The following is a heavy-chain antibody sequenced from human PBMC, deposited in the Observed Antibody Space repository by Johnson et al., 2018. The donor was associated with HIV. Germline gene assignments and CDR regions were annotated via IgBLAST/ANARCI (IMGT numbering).Heavy chain of an antibody. CDR3: TTSCITSVGVVVCAFDI. V-gene: IGHV3-53*01. CDR1: GFTVSSNY. D-gene: IGHD3-3*01. Sequence: VHLVESGGGVVQPGRSLRLSCAASGFTVSSNYMNWVRQAPGKGLEWVSLIYSGGSTYYADSVKGRFTIYRDNSKNTLYLQMNSLKTEDTAVYYCTTSCITSVGVVVCAFDIWGQGTIVTVSS. J-gene: IGHJ3*02. CDR2: IYSGGST.